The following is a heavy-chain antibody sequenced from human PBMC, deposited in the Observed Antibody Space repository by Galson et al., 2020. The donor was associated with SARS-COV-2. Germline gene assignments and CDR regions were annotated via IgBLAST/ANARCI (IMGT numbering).Heavy chain of an antibody. CDR2: LNPNNGNT. D-gene: IGHD4-17*01. CDR3: ARSYDDFATWFDP. V-gene: IGHV1-8*01. CDR1: GYTFTNYE. Sequence: ASVKASCKASGYTFTNYEINWLRQAPRQGLEWMCWLNPNNGNTGSAQNFQGRVTMTRSTSISTAYMNLNSLTSEDTAVYYCARSYDDFATWFDPWGQGTLVTVSS. J-gene: IGHJ5*02.